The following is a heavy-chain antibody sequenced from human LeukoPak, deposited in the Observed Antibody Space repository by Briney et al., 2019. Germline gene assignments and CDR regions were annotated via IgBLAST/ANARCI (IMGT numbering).Heavy chain of an antibody. CDR1: GFTFSSYS. D-gene: IGHD4-23*01. CDR2: ISSSSSYI. V-gene: IGHV3-21*01. CDR3: ARDDYGDKFFDY. Sequence: GGSLRPSCAASGFTFSSYSMNWVRQAPGKGLEWVSSISSSSSYIYYADSVKGRFTISRDSAKNSLYLQMNSLRAEDTAVYYCARDDYGDKFFDYWGQGTLVTVSS. J-gene: IGHJ4*02.